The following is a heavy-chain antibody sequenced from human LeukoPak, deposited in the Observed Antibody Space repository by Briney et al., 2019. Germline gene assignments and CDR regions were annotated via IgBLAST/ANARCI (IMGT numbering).Heavy chain of an antibody. Sequence: SETLSLTCTVSGGSISSSSYSGGWSRQPQGKGVEWIVSIYYSGTIYDNRSGKSRVTISVDTSKIQFSLKLSSVAATDTAVYFCARLRFDFWSGYTHPYFDYWGQGTLVTVSS. CDR3: ARLRFDFWSGYTHPYFDY. V-gene: IGHV4-39*01. D-gene: IGHD3-3*01. J-gene: IGHJ4*02. CDR1: GGSISSSSYS. CDR2: IYYSGTI.